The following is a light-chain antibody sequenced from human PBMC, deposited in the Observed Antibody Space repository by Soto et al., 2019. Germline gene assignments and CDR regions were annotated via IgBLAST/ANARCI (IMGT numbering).Light chain of an antibody. CDR1: QRISSY. CDR3: QQSYSTPWT. V-gene: IGKV1-39*01. J-gene: IGKJ1*01. CDR2: AAS. Sequence: DIPMTQSPSSLSASVGDRVTITCRASQRISSYLNWYQQKPGKAPKLLIYAASSLQSGVPSRFSGSGSGTDFTLTISSLRPADFATYYWQQSYSTPWTFGQGTKVEIK.